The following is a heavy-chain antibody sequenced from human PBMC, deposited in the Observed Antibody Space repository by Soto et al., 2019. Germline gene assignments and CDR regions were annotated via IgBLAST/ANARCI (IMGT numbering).Heavy chain of an antibody. J-gene: IGHJ3*02. CDR1: GGSISNFY. Sequence: ETLSLTCTISGGSISNFYWSWIRQPPGRVLEWIGYISDSGSNNYSPSLRSRVTISVDTSKNQFSLNLRSMTAADTAVYYCARDLAGATANDAFDIWGHGTMVTVS. CDR2: ISDSGSN. CDR3: ARDLAGATANDAFDI. V-gene: IGHV4-59*01. D-gene: IGHD1-26*01.